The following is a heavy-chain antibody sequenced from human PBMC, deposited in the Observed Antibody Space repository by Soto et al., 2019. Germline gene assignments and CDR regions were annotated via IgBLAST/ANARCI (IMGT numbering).Heavy chain of an antibody. Sequence: PSQTLSLTCTLSPGSITTYYWHWIRQPPGKGLEWIGYIYYSGSPNYNPSLKSRVTISVDTSQNQISLKLNSVTAADTAVYYRASDRDGYNSWGQGTLVTVSS. V-gene: IGHV4-59*01. J-gene: IGHJ4*02. CDR1: PGSITTYY. D-gene: IGHD5-12*01. CDR3: ASDRDGYNS. CDR2: IYYSGSP.